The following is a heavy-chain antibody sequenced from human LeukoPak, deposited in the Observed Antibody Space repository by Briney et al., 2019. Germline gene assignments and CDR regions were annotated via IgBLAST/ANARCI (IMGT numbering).Heavy chain of an antibody. Sequence: GGSLRLSCAASGFTFSDYYMSWIRQAPGKGLEWVSSISSSSSYIYYADSVKGRFTISRDNAKNSLYLQMNSLRAEDTAVYYCARDAIPLFPHDYWGQGTLVTVSS. CDR3: ARDAIPLFPHDY. CDR2: ISSSSSYI. V-gene: IGHV3-11*06. D-gene: IGHD2-21*01. J-gene: IGHJ4*02. CDR1: GFTFSDYY.